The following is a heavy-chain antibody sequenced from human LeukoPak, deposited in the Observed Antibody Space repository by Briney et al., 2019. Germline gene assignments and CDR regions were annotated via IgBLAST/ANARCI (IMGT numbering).Heavy chain of an antibody. CDR3: ARHGSWSFEY. CDR1: GFTFSSHA. J-gene: IGHJ4*02. V-gene: IGHV3-23*01. CDR2: ITSGSGSNV. Sequence: PGGSLRLSCAASGFTFSSHAMSWVRQAPRKGLEWVSAITSGSGSNVYYTDSLKGRFTISRDNSKNTLYLQMNSLRAEDTAVYYCARHGSWSFEYWGQGTLVTVSA. D-gene: IGHD6-13*01.